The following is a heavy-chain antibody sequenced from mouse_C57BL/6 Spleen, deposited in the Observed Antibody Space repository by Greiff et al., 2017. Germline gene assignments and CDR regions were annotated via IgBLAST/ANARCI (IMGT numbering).Heavy chain of an antibody. CDR2: INYDGSST. CDR1: GFTFSDYY. Sequence: EVKLMESEGGLVQPGSSMKLSCTASGFTFSDYYMAWVRQVPEKGLEWVANINYDGSSTYNLASLTSRFIISRDKEKDILYLQMSNLKSKYTATYYCARDTGNWYFDVWGTGTTVTGSS. CDR3: ARDTGNWYFDV. J-gene: IGHJ1*03. V-gene: IGHV5-16*01.